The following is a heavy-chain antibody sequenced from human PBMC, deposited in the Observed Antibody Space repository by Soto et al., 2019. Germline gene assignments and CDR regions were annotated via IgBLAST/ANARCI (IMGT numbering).Heavy chain of an antibody. J-gene: IGHJ3*02. D-gene: IGHD3-16*01. V-gene: IGHV5-51*01. CDR2: IYPGDSDT. CDR1: GYSFTSDW. Sequence: GESLKISCKGSGYSFTSDWIGWVRQMPGKGLEWMGIIYPGDSDTRYSPSFQGQVTISADKSISTAYLQWSSLKASDTAMYYCAPPPRRILAAASYESYDAFDIWGQGTMVTVSS. CDR3: APPPRRILAAASYESYDAFDI.